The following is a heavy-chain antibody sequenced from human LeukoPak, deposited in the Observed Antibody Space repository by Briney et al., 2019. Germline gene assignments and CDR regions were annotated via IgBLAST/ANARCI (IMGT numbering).Heavy chain of an antibody. V-gene: IGHV4-39*07. J-gene: IGHJ6*03. CDR1: GGSISRSSYY. CDR3: ARTDGYSGHFYMDV. Sequence: SETLSLSCYVSGGSISRSSYYWGRIRQPPGKGLEWMGNIYYSGTTYYNPSLKSRVTISVDTSKNQSSLKLNSVTAADTAVYYCARTDGYSGHFYMDVWGKGTTVTVSS. CDR2: IYYSGTT. D-gene: IGHD1-26*01.